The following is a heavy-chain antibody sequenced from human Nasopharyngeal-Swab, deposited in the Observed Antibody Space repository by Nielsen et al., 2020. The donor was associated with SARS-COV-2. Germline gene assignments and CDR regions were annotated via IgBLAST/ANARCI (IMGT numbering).Heavy chain of an antibody. Sequence: LSFNVPGGSISSYYWSWIGQPQGKGLEWIGYIYYSGSTNYNPSLKSRVTISVDTSKNQFSLKLSSVTAADTAVYYCARTGYSSSWYNRYYYYYMDVWGKGTTVTVSS. J-gene: IGHJ6*03. CDR2: IYYSGST. CDR3: ARTGYSSSWYNRYYYYYMDV. CDR1: GGSISSYY. D-gene: IGHD6-13*01. V-gene: IGHV4-59*01.